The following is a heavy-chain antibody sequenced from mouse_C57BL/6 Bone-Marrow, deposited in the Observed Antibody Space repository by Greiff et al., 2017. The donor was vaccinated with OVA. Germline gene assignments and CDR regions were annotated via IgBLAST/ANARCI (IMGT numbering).Heavy chain of an antibody. D-gene: IGHD2-3*01. CDR1: GYAFTNYL. Sequence: VKLMESGAELVRPGTSVKVSCKASGYAFTNYLIEWVKQRPGQGLEWIGVINPGSGGTNYNEKFKGKATLTADKSSSTAYMQLSSLTSEDSAVYFCARGGYFWFAYWGQGTLVTVSA. CDR2: INPGSGGT. J-gene: IGHJ3*01. CDR3: ARGGYFWFAY. V-gene: IGHV1-54*01.